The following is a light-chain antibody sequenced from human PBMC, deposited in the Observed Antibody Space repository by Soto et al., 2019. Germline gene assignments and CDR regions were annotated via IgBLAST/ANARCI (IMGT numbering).Light chain of an antibody. CDR1: QSISSF. CDR3: QQSYRTPWT. J-gene: IGKJ1*01. Sequence: DIQMTQSPSSLSASVGDRVTITCRASQSISSFLNWYQQKPGKAPKLLIYAASSLQSGVPSRFSGSGSGTDFTLTISSLKPEDFATYDCQQSYRTPWTFGQGTKVEIK. V-gene: IGKV1-39*01. CDR2: AAS.